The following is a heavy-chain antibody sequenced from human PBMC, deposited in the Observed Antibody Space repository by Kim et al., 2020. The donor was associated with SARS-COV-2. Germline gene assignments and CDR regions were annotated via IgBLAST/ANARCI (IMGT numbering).Heavy chain of an antibody. V-gene: IGHV4-34*01. CDR1: GGSFCGYY. D-gene: IGHD6-13*01. CDR2: INHSGST. CDR3: ARVSGIAAAGTGPHRPSYYYYVMDV. Sequence: SETLSLTCAVYGGSFCGYYWSWIRQPPGKGLEWIGEINHSGSTNYNPSLKSRVTISVDTSKNQFSLKLSSVTAADTAVYYCARVSGIAAAGTGPHRPSYYYYVMDVWGQGTTVTVSS. J-gene: IGHJ6*02.